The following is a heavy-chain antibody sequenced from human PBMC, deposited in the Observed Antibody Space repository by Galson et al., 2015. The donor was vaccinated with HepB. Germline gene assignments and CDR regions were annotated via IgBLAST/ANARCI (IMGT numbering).Heavy chain of an antibody. CDR2: ISAYNGNT. J-gene: IGHJ4*02. Sequence: SVKVSCKASGYTFTSYGISWARQAPGQGLEWMGWISAYNGNTNYAQKLQGRVTMTTDTSTSTAYMELRSLRSDDTAVYYCARVSVDILTGYPAPYYFDYWGQGTLVTVSS. D-gene: IGHD3-9*01. CDR1: GYTFTSYG. CDR3: ARVSVDILTGYPAPYYFDY. V-gene: IGHV1-18*01.